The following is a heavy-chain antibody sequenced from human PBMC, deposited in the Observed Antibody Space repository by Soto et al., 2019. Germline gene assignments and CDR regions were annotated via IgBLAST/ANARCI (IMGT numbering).Heavy chain of an antibody. D-gene: IGHD5-12*01. J-gene: IGHJ4*02. CDR2: IYHSGST. Sequence: AETLSLTCAVSGGSISSSNWWSWVRQPPGKGLEWIGEIYHSGSTNYTPSLKSRVTISVDKSKNQFSLKLSSVTDDDTAVYYCASASRYGYNYGSDYWGQGTLAPVSP. V-gene: IGHV4-4*02. CDR1: GGSISSSNW. CDR3: ASASRYGYNYGSDY.